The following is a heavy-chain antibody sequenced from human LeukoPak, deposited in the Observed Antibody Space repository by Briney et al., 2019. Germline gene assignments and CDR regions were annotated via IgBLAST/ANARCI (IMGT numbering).Heavy chain of an antibody. CDR2: ISWNSGSI. CDR1: GFTFDDYA. Sequence: PGGSLRLSCAASGFTFDDYAMHWVRQAPGKGLEWVSGISWNSGSIGYADSVKGRFTISRDNAKNSLYLQMNSLRAEDTALYYRAKDIGGPLDYYYGMDVWGQGTTVTVSS. CDR3: AKDIGGPLDYYYGMDV. D-gene: IGHD6-25*01. J-gene: IGHJ6*02. V-gene: IGHV3-9*01.